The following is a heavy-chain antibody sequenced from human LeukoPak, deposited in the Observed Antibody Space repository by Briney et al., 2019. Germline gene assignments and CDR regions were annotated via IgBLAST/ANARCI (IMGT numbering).Heavy chain of an antibody. Sequence: ASVKVSCKASGYTFTGYYMHWVRQAPGQGLEWMGWINPNSGGTNYAQKFQGRVTMTRDTSISTAYMELSRLRSDDTAVYYCARYYYDSSGYTPFDYWGQGTLVTVSS. CDR3: ARYYYDSSGYTPFDY. J-gene: IGHJ4*02. CDR1: GYTFTGYY. D-gene: IGHD3-22*01. CDR2: INPNSGGT. V-gene: IGHV1-2*02.